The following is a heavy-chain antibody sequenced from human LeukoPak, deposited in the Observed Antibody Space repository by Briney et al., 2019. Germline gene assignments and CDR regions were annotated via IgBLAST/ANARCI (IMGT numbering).Heavy chain of an antibody. CDR3: ASPYGSGSLDY. Sequence: PGGSLRLSCAASGFTFSSYEMNWVRQAPGKELEWVSYISSSGSTIYYADSVKGRFTISRDNAKNSLYLQMNSLRAEDTAVYYCASPYGSGSLDYWGQGTLVTVSS. J-gene: IGHJ4*02. D-gene: IGHD3-10*01. V-gene: IGHV3-48*03. CDR1: GFTFSSYE. CDR2: ISSSGSTI.